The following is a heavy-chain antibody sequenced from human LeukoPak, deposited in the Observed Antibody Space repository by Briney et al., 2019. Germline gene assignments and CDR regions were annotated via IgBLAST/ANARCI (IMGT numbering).Heavy chain of an antibody. CDR2: FDPEDGET. J-gene: IGHJ4*02. Sequence: ASVKVSCKVSGYTLTELSMHWVRQAPGKGLEGVGGFDPEDGETIYAQKFQGRVTMTEDTSTDTAYMELSSLRSEDTAVYYCATGYYDSSGTFDYWGQGTLVTVSS. D-gene: IGHD3-22*01. CDR1: GYTLTELS. V-gene: IGHV1-24*01. CDR3: ATGYYDSSGTFDY.